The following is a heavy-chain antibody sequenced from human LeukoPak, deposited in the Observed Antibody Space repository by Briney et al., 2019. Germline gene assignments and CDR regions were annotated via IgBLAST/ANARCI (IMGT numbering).Heavy chain of an antibody. V-gene: IGHV1-8*01. CDR3: ARGVGHRGQEHSYVYHFDY. D-gene: IGHD5-18*01. J-gene: IGHJ4*02. CDR2: INPNSGNT. Sequence: GASVKVSCKASGYTFTSYDINWVRQATGQGLEWMGWINPNSGNTDYAQKFQGRGTITRDTSISTAYMELSSLRSEDTAVYYCARGVGHRGQEHSYVYHFDYWGQGPLVTVSS. CDR1: GYTFTSYD.